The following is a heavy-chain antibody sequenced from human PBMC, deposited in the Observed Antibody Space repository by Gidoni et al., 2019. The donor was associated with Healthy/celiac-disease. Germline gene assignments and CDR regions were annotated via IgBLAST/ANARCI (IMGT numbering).Heavy chain of an antibody. CDR3: ASPATILTNYFDY. D-gene: IGHD6-25*01. Sequence: QLQLQESGPGLVKPSETLSLTCTVSGGSISSSSYYWGWIRQPPGKGLEWIGSIYYSGSTYYNPSLKSRVTISVDTSKNQFSLKLSSVTAADTAVYYCASPATILTNYFDYWGQGTLVTVSS. J-gene: IGHJ4*02. CDR2: IYYSGST. V-gene: IGHV4-39*01. CDR1: GGSISSSSYY.